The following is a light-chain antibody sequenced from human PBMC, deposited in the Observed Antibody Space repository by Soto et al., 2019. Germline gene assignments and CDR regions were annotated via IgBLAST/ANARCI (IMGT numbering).Light chain of an antibody. V-gene: IGKV3D-15*01. J-gene: IGKJ1*01. CDR2: GAS. CDR3: QQYNNWPGT. CDR1: QSVSSN. Sequence: EIVMTQSPATLSVSPGERATLSCRASQSVSSNLAWYQHKPGQAPRLLIYGASTRATGIPARFSGSGSGTEFTVTISSLQSEDFALYYCQQYNNWPGTFGQGTKVEIK.